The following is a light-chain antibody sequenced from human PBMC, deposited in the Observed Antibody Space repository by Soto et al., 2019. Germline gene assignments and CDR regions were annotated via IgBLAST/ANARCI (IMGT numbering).Light chain of an antibody. CDR1: QSVSSY. CDR3: QQRSNWPPYT. CDR2: DAS. Sequence: EIVLTQSPATLYLSPGERATLSCRASQSVSSYLAWYQQKPGQAPRLLIYDASNRATGIPARFSGSGSGTDFTLTISSLEPEDFAVYYCQQRSNWPPYTFGRGTKLELK. J-gene: IGKJ2*01. V-gene: IGKV3-11*01.